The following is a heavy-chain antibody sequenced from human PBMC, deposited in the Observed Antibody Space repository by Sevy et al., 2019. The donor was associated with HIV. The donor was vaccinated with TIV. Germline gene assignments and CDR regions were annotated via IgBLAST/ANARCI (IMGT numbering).Heavy chain of an antibody. J-gene: IGHJ4*01. CDR3: ARTFCSGGRCYSLAY. D-gene: IGHD2-15*01. CDR1: GYTFTSYR. Sequence: ASVTVSCKISGYTFTSYRITWVRQAPGQGLACMGWISPHNGDTNYAQKLQGRVSMITDTSTSTAYMELRNLRSDDTAVYYCARTFCSGGRCYSLAYWGQGTLVTVSS. CDR2: ISPHNGDT. V-gene: IGHV1-18*01.